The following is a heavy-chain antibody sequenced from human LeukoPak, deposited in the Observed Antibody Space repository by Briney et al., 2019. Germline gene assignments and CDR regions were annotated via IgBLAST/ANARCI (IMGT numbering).Heavy chain of an antibody. CDR3: ARAGDSSGYYYVFDY. CDR2: INHSGST. CDR1: GGSFNSDDYY. V-gene: IGHV4-34*01. J-gene: IGHJ4*02. D-gene: IGHD3-22*01. Sequence: SETLSLTCGVSGGSFNSDDYYWSWIRQPPGKGLEWIGEINHSGSTNYNPSPKSRVTISVDTSKNQFSLKLSSVTAADTAVYYCARAGDSSGYYYVFDYWGQGTLVTVSS.